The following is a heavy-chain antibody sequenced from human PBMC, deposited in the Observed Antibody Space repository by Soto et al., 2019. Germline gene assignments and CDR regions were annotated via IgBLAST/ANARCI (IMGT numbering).Heavy chain of an antibody. CDR1: GVTFISYA. CDR3: AKDLSTGDYDYFDY. CDR2: ISGSGGST. D-gene: IGHD4-17*01. Sequence: GGSLRHSCAASGVTFISYAMSWVRQATGKGLEWVSAISGSGGSTYYADSVKGRFTISRDNSKNTLYLQMNSLRAEDTAVYYCAKDLSTGDYDYFDYWGQGTLVTVSS. V-gene: IGHV3-23*01. J-gene: IGHJ4*02.